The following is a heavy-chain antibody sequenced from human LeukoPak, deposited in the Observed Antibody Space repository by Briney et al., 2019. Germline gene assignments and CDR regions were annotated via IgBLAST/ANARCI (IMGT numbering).Heavy chain of an antibody. V-gene: IGHV3-23*01. CDR3: AKGSHSRIAAAGTRY. D-gene: IGHD6-13*01. CDR2: ISGSGGST. J-gene: IGHJ4*02. CDR1: GFTFSSYS. Sequence: GGSLRLSCAASGFTFSSYSMSWVRQAPGKGLEWVSAISGSGGSTYYADSVKGRFTISRDNSKNTLYLQMNSLRAEDTAVYYCAKGSHSRIAAAGTRYWGQGTLVTVSS.